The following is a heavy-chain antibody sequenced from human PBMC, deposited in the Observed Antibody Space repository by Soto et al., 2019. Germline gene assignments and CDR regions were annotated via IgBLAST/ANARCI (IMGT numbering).Heavy chain of an antibody. J-gene: IGHJ4*02. Sequence: GGSLGLSCAASGFTFSSYAMSWVRQAPGKGLEWVSASSGSGGSTYYADSVKGRFTISRDNSKNTLYLQMNSLRAEDTAVYYCAKGHYGGNPIWVDYWGQGTLVTVSS. CDR1: GFTFSSYA. CDR3: AKGHYGGNPIWVDY. V-gene: IGHV3-23*01. CDR2: SSGSGGST. D-gene: IGHD4-17*01.